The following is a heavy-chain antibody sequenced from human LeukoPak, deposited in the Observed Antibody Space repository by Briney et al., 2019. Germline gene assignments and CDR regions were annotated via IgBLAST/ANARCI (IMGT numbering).Heavy chain of an antibody. J-gene: IGHJ5*02. V-gene: IGHV4-39*01. CDR1: GGSIISSSYN. Sequence: PSETLSLTCAVSGGSIISSSYNWGWIRQPPGRGLEWLGTIYHCGTTYYNPSLKSRVTISVDTSKNQFFLKLSSVTAADTAVYYCASLPTGYPNWFAPGGKGSLVTVSS. CDR2: IYHCGTT. CDR3: ASLPTGYPNWFAP. D-gene: IGHD3-9*01.